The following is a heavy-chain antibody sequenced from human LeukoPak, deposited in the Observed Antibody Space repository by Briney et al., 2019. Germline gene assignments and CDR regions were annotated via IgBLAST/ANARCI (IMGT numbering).Heavy chain of an antibody. Sequence: ASVKVSCKASGYTFTSYDINWVRQATGQGLEWMGWMNPNSGNTGYAQNFQGRVTITRNTSTKTAYVKLSSLRSEDTAVYYCARRADSGNYYAAFDIWGQGTMVTVSS. J-gene: IGHJ3*02. V-gene: IGHV1-8*03. CDR3: ARRADSGNYYAAFDI. CDR2: MNPNSGNT. D-gene: IGHD1-26*01. CDR1: GYTFTSYD.